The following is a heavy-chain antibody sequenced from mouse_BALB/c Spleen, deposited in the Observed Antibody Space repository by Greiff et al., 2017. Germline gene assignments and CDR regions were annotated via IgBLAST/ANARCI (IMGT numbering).Heavy chain of an antibody. CDR1: GFNIKDTY. CDR3: ARASSSICYFDY. Sequence: EVQLQQSGAELVKPGASVKLSCTASGFNIKDTYMHWVKQRPEQGLEWIGRIDPANGNTKYDPKFQGKATITADTTSNTAYLQLSSLTSEDTAVYYCARASSSICYFDYWGQGTTLTVSS. D-gene: IGHD6-1*01. V-gene: IGHV14-3*02. J-gene: IGHJ2*01. CDR2: IDPANGNT.